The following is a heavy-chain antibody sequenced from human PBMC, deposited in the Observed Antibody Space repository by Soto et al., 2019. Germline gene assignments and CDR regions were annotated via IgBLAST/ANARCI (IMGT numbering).Heavy chain of an antibody. CDR1: GGTFSSYT. V-gene: IGHV1-69*08. Sequence: QVQLVQSGAEVKKPGSSVKVSCKASGGTFSSYTISWVRQAPGQGLEWMGRIIPILGIANYAQRFEGRVTITAEQSTSTAYMELSSLRFEDTAVYYCARDLMGAYYYDGSGDSDYWGQGTLVTVSS. D-gene: IGHD3-22*01. CDR3: ARDLMGAYYYDGSGDSDY. J-gene: IGHJ4*02. CDR2: IIPILGIA.